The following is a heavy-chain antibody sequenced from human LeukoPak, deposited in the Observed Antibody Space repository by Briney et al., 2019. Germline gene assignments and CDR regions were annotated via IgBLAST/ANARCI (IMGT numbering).Heavy chain of an antibody. J-gene: IGHJ4*02. V-gene: IGHV4-61*10. D-gene: IGHD6-19*01. Sequence: PSETLSLTCTVSGGSISSGSYYWSWIRQPAGKGLEWIGYMYYSGSTNYNPSLKSRVTISVHTSKNHFSLKLSSVTAADTAVYYCARGYNSGWYGFDYWGQGTLVTVSS. CDR2: MYYSGST. CDR1: GGSISSGSYY. CDR3: ARGYNSGWYGFDY.